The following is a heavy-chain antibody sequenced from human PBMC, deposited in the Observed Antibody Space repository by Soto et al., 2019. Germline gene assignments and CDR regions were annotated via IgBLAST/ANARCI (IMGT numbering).Heavy chain of an antibody. CDR3: TRRPKKILLGAASEY. V-gene: IGHV4-39*01. D-gene: IGHD1-26*01. CDR2: IYYNVST. CDR1: GGSLSSSYYF. Sequence: SETLSLTCSVSGGSLSSSYYFWGWILHPPGKGLEWIGTIYYNVSTYYTPSLKSRVTISLDTPNRQFSLKLSSVTAADTAVYYCTRRPKKILLGAASEYWGQGTTVIVSS. J-gene: IGHJ4*02.